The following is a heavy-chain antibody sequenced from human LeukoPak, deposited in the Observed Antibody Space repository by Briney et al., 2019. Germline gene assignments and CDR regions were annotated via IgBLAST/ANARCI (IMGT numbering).Heavy chain of an antibody. CDR1: GFTFSSYT. CDR3: AIDRYSSGWYTFDY. Sequence: PGGSLRLSCAASGFTFSSYTMNWVREAPGKGLEWVSSISSSSTYIYHAESVKGRFTISRDNAKNSLYLQMNSLRAEDTAVYYCAIDRYSSGWYTFDYWGQGTLVTVSS. CDR2: ISSSSTYI. D-gene: IGHD6-19*01. V-gene: IGHV3-21*06. J-gene: IGHJ4*02.